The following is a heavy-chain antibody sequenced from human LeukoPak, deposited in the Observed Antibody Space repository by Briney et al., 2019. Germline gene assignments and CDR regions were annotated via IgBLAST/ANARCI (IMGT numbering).Heavy chain of an antibody. CDR3: ARGPRYYYDSSGYYYEYFDY. Sequence: ASVKVSCKASGGTFSSYAISWVRQAPGQGLEWMGGIIPIFGTANYAQKFQGRVTITTDESTSTAYMELSSLRSEDTAVYYCARGPRYYYDSSGYYYEYFDYWGQGTLVTVSS. V-gene: IGHV1-69*05. J-gene: IGHJ4*02. CDR1: GGTFSSYA. CDR2: IIPIFGTA. D-gene: IGHD3-22*01.